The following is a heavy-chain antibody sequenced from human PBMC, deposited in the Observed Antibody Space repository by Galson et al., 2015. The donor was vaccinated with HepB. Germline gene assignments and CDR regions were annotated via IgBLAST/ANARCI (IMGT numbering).Heavy chain of an antibody. CDR2: IYYSGST. V-gene: IGHV4-31*03. D-gene: IGHD2-15*01. CDR1: GGSISSGGYY. CDR3: ARAPGGYSPLGWLGYPFDI. Sequence: TLSLTCTVSGGSISSGGYYWSWIRQHPGKGLEWIGYIYYSGSTYYNPSLKSRVTISVDTSKNQFSLKLSSVTAADTAVYYCARAPGGYSPLGWLGYPFDIWGQGTMVTVSS. J-gene: IGHJ3*02.